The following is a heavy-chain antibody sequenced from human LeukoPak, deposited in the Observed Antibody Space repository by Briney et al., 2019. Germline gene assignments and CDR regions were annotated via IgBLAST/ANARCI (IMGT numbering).Heavy chain of an antibody. V-gene: IGHV3-21*01. Sequence: GGSLRLSCAASGFAFSSYFMNWVRQAPGKGLEWVSSISSTSSYINYADSVKGRFTISRDKSKNTLYLQMNSLRAVDTAVYYCARRAGGLARNNWFDPWGQGTLVTVSS. D-gene: IGHD3-16*01. CDR1: GFAFSSYF. CDR2: ISSTSSYI. CDR3: ARRAGGLARNNWFDP. J-gene: IGHJ5*02.